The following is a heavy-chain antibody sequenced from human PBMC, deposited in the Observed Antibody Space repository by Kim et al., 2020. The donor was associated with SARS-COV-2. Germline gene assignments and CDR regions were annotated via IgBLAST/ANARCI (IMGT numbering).Heavy chain of an antibody. CDR1: GFTFSSYA. V-gene: IGHV3-23*01. Sequence: GGSLRLSCAASGFTFSSYAMSWVRQAPGKGLEWVSAISGSGGSTYYADSVKGRFTISRDNSKNTLYLQMNSLRAEDTAVYYCAKTAKEGTRNWEVRGVIIHFDYWGQGTLVTVSS. CDR3: AKTAKEGTRNWEVRGVIIHFDY. CDR2: ISGSGGST. J-gene: IGHJ4*02. D-gene: IGHD3-10*01.